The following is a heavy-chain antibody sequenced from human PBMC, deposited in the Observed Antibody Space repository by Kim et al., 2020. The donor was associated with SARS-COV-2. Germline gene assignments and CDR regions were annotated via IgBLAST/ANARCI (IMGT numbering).Heavy chain of an antibody. J-gene: IGHJ4*02. V-gene: IGHV3-73*01. CDR3: TRHDLGIPDFDY. D-gene: IGHD3-16*01. CDR1: GFTFSGSA. CDR2: IRNKANNYAT. Sequence: GGSLRLSCAASGFTFSGSAMHWVRQASGKGLEWVGRIRNKANNYATVYAASVKGRFTISRDDSKNTAYLLMNGLKTEDTAVYYCTRHDLGIPDFDYWGRGTLVTVSS.